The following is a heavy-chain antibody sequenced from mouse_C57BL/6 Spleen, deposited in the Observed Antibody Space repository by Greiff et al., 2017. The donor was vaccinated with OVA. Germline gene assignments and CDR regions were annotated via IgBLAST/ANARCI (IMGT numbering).Heavy chain of an antibody. CDR2: ISYDGSN. J-gene: IGHJ1*03. CDR3: ARGPSHYGSSYDWYFDV. D-gene: IGHD1-1*01. CDR1: GYSITSGYY. Sequence: ESGPGLVKPSQSLSLTCSVTGYSITSGYYWNWIRQFPGNKLEWMGYISYDGSNNYNPSLKNRISITRDTSKNQFFLKLNSVTTEDTATYYCARGPSHYGSSYDWYFDVWGTGTTVTVSS. V-gene: IGHV3-6*01.